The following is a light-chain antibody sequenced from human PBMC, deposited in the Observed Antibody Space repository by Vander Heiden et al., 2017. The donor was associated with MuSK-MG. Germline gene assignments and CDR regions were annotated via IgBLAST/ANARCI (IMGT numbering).Light chain of an antibody. CDR2: KDS. Sequence: SDELTQPPSVSVSPGQTARITCSGDELPMKYAYWYQKKPGQAPVMVIYKDSERPAGIPERFSGSNSGTTVTLTISGGQAEEEADYYCQSTDSRGTYVFGTGTRVTV. CDR1: ELPMKY. CDR3: QSTDSRGTYV. J-gene: IGLJ1*01. V-gene: IGLV3-25*02.